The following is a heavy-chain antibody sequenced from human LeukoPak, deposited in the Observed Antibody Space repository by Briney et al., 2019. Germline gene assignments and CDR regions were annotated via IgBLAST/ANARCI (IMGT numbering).Heavy chain of an antibody. D-gene: IGHD1-1*01. J-gene: IGHJ4*02. V-gene: IGHV3-30*02. CDR2: IRYDGSNK. CDR3: AKGERGGLTFFDY. Sequence: GSLRLSCAASGFTFSSYSMNWVRQAPGKGLEWVAFIRYDGSNKYYADSVKGRFTISRDNSKNTLYLQMNSLRAEDTAVYYCAKGERGGLTFFDYWGQGTLVTVSS. CDR1: GFTFSSYS.